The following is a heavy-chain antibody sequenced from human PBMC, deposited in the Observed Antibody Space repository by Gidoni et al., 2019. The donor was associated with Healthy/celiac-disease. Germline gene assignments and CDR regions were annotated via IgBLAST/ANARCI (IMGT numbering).Heavy chain of an antibody. CDR3: AREGDSYSFDY. CDR1: GGTFSSYA. D-gene: IGHD2-21*02. V-gene: IGHV1-69*06. J-gene: IGHJ4*02. CDR2: IIPIFGTA. Sequence: QVHLVQSGSEVKKPGSSVKVSSKASGGTFSSYAISWVRQAPGQGLDWMGGIIPIFGTANYAQKFQGRVTITADKSTSTAYMELSSLRSEDTAVYYCAREGDSYSFDYWGQGTLVTVSS.